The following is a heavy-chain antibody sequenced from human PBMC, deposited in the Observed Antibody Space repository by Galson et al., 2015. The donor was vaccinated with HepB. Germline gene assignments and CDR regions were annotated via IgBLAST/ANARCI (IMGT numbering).Heavy chain of an antibody. D-gene: IGHD4-11*01. V-gene: IGHV3-30*18. J-gene: IGHJ4*02. Sequence: SLRLSCAASGFTFSSYGMHWVRQAPGKGLEWVAVISYDGSNKYYADSVKGRFTISRDNSKNTLYLQMNSLRAEDTAVYYCAKDRELLQHEIHEGDYWGQGTLVTVSS. CDR2: ISYDGSNK. CDR3: AKDRELLQHEIHEGDY. CDR1: GFTFSSYG.